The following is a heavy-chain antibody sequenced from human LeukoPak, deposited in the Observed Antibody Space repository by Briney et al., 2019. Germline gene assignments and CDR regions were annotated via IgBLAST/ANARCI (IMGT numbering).Heavy chain of an antibody. D-gene: IGHD5-18*01. Sequence: ASVKVFCKASGGTFSSYAISWVRQAPGQGLEWMGRIIPTLGIANYAQKFQGRVTITADKSTSTAYMELSSLRSEDTAVYYCAREEYSYGQYYFDYWGQGTLVTVSS. CDR1: GGTFSSYA. V-gene: IGHV1-69*04. CDR2: IIPTLGIA. J-gene: IGHJ4*02. CDR3: AREEYSYGQYYFDY.